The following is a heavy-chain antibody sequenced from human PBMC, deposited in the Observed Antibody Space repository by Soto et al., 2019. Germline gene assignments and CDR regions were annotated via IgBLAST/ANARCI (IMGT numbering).Heavy chain of an antibody. D-gene: IGHD3-10*01. V-gene: IGHV3-30*18. J-gene: IGHJ4*02. CDR1: GFTFSSYG. Sequence: QVQLVESGGGVVQPGRSLRLSCAASGFTFSSYGMHWVRQAPGKGLEWVAVISYDGSNKYYADSVKGRFTISRDNSTTTLYLQMISVRAEDTAVYYCAKDKDGGFDYWGQGTLVTVSS. CDR3: AKDKDGGFDY. CDR2: ISYDGSNK.